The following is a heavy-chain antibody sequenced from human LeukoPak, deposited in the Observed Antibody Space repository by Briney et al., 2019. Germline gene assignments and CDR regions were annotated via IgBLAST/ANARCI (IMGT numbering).Heavy chain of an antibody. CDR2: IHYGGSS. J-gene: IGHJ5*02. CDR3: ARSFAYSSSRFDP. Sequence: KSSETLSLTCSVSGGSMSPYYWNWIRQPPGKRLEWVGYIHYGGSSNYNPSLKSRVTISLDTSKNQVSPKLTSVTAADTAVYYCARSFAYSSSRFDPWGQGTLVTVSS. V-gene: IGHV4-59*08. D-gene: IGHD6-13*01. CDR1: GGSMSPYY.